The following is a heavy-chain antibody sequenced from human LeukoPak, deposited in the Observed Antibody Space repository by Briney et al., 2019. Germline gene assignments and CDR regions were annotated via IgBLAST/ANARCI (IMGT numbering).Heavy chain of an antibody. V-gene: IGHV1-2*02. J-gene: IGHJ4*02. D-gene: IGHD5-12*01. CDR1: GYTFTGYY. Sequence: ASVKVSCKASGYTFTGYYIHWVRQAPGQGLEWMGWINPNSGDTNYPQNFQGRVTMTTDTSTSTAYMELRSLRSDDTAVYYCARNLKILDIVANDYWGQGTLVTVSS. CDR2: INPNSGDT. CDR3: ARNLKILDIVANDY.